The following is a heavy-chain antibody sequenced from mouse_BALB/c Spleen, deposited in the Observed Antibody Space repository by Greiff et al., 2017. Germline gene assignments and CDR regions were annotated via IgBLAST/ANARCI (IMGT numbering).Heavy chain of an antibody. J-gene: IGHJ4*01. CDR1: GYTFTDYA. V-gene: IGHV1S137*01. Sequence: LQESGAELVRPGVSVKISCKGSGYTFTDYAMHWVKQSHAKSLEWIGVISTYYGDASYNQKFKGKATMTVDKSSSTAYMELARLTSEDSAIYYCARSTAMDYWGQGTSVTVSS. CDR2: ISTYYGDA. CDR3: ARSTAMDY.